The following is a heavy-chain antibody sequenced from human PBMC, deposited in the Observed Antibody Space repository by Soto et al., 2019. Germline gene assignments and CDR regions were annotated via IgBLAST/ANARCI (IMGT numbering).Heavy chain of an antibody. CDR2: ISSSSSYT. J-gene: IGHJ5*02. V-gene: IGHV3-11*06. D-gene: IGHD6-6*01. Sequence: GGSLRVSCAASGFTFSDYYMSWIRQAPGKGLEGVSYISSSSSYTNYADSVRGRFTISRDNAKNSLYLQMNSLRAEDTAVYYCARGSHSSSSWGQGTLVTVSS. CDR3: ARGSHSSSS. CDR1: GFTFSDYY.